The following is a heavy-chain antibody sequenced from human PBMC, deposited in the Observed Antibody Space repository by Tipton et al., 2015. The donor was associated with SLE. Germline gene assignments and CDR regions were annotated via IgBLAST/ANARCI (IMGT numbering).Heavy chain of an antibody. CDR2: INHSGST. D-gene: IGHD4/OR15-4a*01. CDR1: GGSFSGYY. V-gene: IGHV4-34*01. Sequence: LRLSCAVYGGSFSGYYWSWLRQSPGKGLEWIGEINHSGSTNYNPSLNSRVTISVDRSNNQFSLNLSSVTAADTAVYYCARERIEEYGGKENWIDPWGQGTLVTVSS. CDR3: ARERIEEYGGKENWIDP. J-gene: IGHJ5*02.